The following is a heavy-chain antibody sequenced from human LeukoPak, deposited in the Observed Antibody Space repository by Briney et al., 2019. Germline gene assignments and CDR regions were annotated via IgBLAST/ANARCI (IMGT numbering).Heavy chain of an antibody. D-gene: IGHD5-12*01. Sequence: GASVKVSCKASGFPLSTYAIHWVRQAPGQSLEWVGWINAGNGKTEYAQKLHDRVTITRDASASTADMELSSLRSEDTAVYHCARASIVATRYYFYGMDVWGKGTTVIVSS. CDR2: INAGNGKT. CDR3: ARASIVATRYYFYGMDV. CDR1: GFPLSTYA. V-gene: IGHV1-3*01. J-gene: IGHJ6*04.